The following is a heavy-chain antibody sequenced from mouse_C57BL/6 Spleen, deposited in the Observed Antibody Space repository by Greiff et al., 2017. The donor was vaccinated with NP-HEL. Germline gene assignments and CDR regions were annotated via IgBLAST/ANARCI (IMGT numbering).Heavy chain of an antibody. V-gene: IGHV1-22*01. J-gene: IGHJ2*01. D-gene: IGHD1-1*01. Sequence: VQLQQSGPELVKPGASVKMSCKASGYTFTDYNMYWVKQSHGKSLEWIGYINPNNGGTSYNKKFKGKATLTVNKSSSTAYMELRSLTSEDSAVYYCARRYGSSRYYFDYWGQGTTLTVSS. CDR2: INPNNGGT. CDR3: ARRYGSSRYYFDY. CDR1: GYTFTDYN.